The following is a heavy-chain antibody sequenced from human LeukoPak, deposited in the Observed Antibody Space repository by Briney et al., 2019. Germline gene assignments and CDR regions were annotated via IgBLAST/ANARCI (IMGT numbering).Heavy chain of an antibody. V-gene: IGHV3-23*01. Sequence: GGSLRLSCVASGFTFSNYAMSWVRQAPGKGLEWVSGITGSGGNTYYADSVKGRFTISRDNSKSTLYLQMNSLRDDDTAVYYCAKKRVDDRPPLHWGQGTLVTVSS. CDR2: ITGSGGNT. CDR3: AKKRVDDRPPLH. J-gene: IGHJ4*02. CDR1: GFTFSNYA. D-gene: IGHD6-25*01.